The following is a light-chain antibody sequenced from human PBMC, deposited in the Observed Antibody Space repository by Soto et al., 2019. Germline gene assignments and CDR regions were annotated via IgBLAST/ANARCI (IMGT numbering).Light chain of an antibody. V-gene: IGKV1-5*03. CDR2: RVS. J-gene: IGKJ2*01. CDR1: QSVSGW. Sequence: DIQMTQSPSTLSASVGDRVTITCRASQSVSGWLAWYQQKPGKAPKLLIYRVSDLETGVPSRFSGRGSGTEFTLTISGLQPEYFAYSYFQQYNRHYTFGQGTK. CDR3: QQYNRHYT.